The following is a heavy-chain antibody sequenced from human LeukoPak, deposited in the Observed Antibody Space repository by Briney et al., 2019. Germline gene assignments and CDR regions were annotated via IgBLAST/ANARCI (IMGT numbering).Heavy chain of an antibody. J-gene: IGHJ3*01. V-gene: IGHV3-69-1*01. D-gene: IGHD2/OR15-2a*01. CDR3: TNFKPPAPDALDV. CDR1: GFTFNNAW. CDR2: ISGSGTI. Sequence: GGSLRLSCAASGFTFNNAWMSWVRQAPGKGLEWISYISGSGTIYYADSVKGRFTISRDNAQRLVYLQMNSLRAEDTAVYYCTNFKPPAPDALDVWGQGTLITVSS.